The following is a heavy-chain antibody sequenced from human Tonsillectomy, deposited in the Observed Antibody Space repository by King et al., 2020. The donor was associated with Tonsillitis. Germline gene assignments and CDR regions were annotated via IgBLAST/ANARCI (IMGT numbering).Heavy chain of an antibody. D-gene: IGHD4-11*01. V-gene: IGHV1-2*02. CDR3: AREDYTNPFGY. CDR1: GYSFTDYY. J-gene: IGHJ4*02. Sequence: VQLVQSGAEVKKPGASVKVSCRASGYSFTDYYMYWVRQAPGQGLEWMGWINPNSGGTNYAQKFQGRVTMTRDTSISTAYMELRRLRSDDTAVYYCAREDYTNPFGYWGQGTLVTVSS. CDR2: INPNSGGT.